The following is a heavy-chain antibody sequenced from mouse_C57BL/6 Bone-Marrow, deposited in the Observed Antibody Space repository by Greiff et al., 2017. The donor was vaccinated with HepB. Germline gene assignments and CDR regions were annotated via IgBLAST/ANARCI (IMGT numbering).Heavy chain of an antibody. V-gene: IGHV1-69*01. Sequence: QVQLQQPGAELVMPGASVKLSCKASGYTFTSYWMHWVKQRPGQGLEWIGEIDPSDSYTNYNQKFKGKATLTVDKSSSTAYMQLSSLTSEDSAVYYCAIYGSSEPYYFDYWGQGTTLTVSS. J-gene: IGHJ2*01. CDR3: AIYGSSEPYYFDY. CDR2: IDPSDSYT. CDR1: GYTFTSYW. D-gene: IGHD1-3*01.